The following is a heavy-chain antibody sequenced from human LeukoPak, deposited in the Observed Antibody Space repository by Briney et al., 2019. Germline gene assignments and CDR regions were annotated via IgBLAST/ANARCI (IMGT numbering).Heavy chain of an antibody. V-gene: IGHV4-34*01. J-gene: IGHJ4*02. CDR3: AGTYSSSPYYFDY. CDR1: GGSFSGYY. Sequence: SETLSLTCAVYGGSFSGYYWSWIRQPPGKGLEWIGEINHSGSTNYNPSLKSRVTISVDTSKNQFSLKLSSVTAADTAVYYRAGTYSSSPYYFDYWGQGTLVTVSS. CDR2: INHSGST. D-gene: IGHD6-6*01.